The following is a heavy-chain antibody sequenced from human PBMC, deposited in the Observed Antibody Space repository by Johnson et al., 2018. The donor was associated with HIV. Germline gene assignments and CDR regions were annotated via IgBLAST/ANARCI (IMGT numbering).Heavy chain of an antibody. CDR1: GFKLYEYD. V-gene: IGHV3-20*04. J-gene: IGHJ3*02. CDR2: INWSGGGT. CDR3: ARVEVFMTTRRVVGNALDI. Sequence: VQLVESGGDVVRPGGSLRISCVASGFKLYEYDVSWVRQVPGKGLEWVSGINWSGGGTSYADSVKGRVTVSSDNAKNSLFLQMNRLRGEDTAVYYCARVEVFMTTRRVVGNALDIWGQGTMVTVSS. D-gene: IGHD3-10*01.